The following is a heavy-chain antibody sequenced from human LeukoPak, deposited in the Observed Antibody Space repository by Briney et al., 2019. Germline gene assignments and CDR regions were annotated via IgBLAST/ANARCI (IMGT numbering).Heavy chain of an antibody. CDR3: ARLPLDYYGVDV. CDR1: GYIFSSYW. CDR2: IYPGDSDT. V-gene: IGHV5-51*01. Sequence: GESLKICCEGAGYIFSSYWIGWVRRLPGKGREGMGIIYPGDSDTRYSPSFQGQVTISADKSISTAYLQWSSLKASDTAMYYCARLPLDYYGVDVWGQGTTVTVSS. J-gene: IGHJ6*02.